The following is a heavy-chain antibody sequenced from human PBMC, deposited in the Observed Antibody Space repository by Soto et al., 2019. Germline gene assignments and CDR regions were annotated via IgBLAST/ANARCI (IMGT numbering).Heavy chain of an antibody. CDR1: ASSISSGCYS. CDR3: ARDYMAVVD. CDR2: IYLSGST. V-gene: IGHV4-31*03. J-gene: IGHJ1*01. Sequence: QVQLQASGPGLVTPSQTLSLPCTVSASSISSGCYSWSWLRQPPGKGLEWLGYIYLSGSTYYTPYLKSRATISLDTSKNQFSLKLSSVTAADTAVYYCARDYMAVVDWGQDTLVTVSS. D-gene: IGHD2-15*01.